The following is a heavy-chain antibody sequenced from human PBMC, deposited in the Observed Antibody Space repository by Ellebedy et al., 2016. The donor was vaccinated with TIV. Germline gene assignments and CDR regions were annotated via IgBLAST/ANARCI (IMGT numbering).Heavy chain of an antibody. J-gene: IGHJ3*02. D-gene: IGHD3-3*02. Sequence: GESLKISXEASGFTFSSYAMSWLRQAPGKGLEWVSVFGGRSTTTYYADSEKGRFTISRDNSKNTLFLQMNSLRGDDTARYYCAKISPTHRGAFDIWGQGTMVTVSA. CDR2: FGGRSTTT. V-gene: IGHV3-23*01. CDR3: AKISPTHRGAFDI. CDR1: GFTFSSYA.